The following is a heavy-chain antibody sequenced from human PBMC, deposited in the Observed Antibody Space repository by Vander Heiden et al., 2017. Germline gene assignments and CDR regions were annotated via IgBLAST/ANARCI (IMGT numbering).Heavy chain of an antibody. D-gene: IGHD6-25*01. V-gene: IGHV4-34*02. CDR3: ARRGRLPFDY. J-gene: IGHJ4*02. CDR2: INESGST. CDR1: GGSFSRYY. Sequence: QVQLPPRGAGLLKPSETLSLTCAVYGGSFSRYYWTWLRQPPGKGLEWIGEINESGSTNYNPSLKSRVTISGDTSKNQFSLRLTSVTAADTAVYYCARRGRLPFDYWGQGTLVTVSS.